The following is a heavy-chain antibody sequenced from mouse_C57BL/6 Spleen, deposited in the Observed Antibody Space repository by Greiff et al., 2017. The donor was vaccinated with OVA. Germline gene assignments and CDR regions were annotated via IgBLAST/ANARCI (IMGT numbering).Heavy chain of an antibody. D-gene: IGHD2-5*01. V-gene: IGHV1-42*01. CDR1: GYSFTGYY. J-gene: IGHJ4*01. CDR2: INPSTGGT. Sequence: VQLQQSGPELVKPGASVKISCKASGYSFTGYYMNWVKQSPEKSLEWIGEINPSTGGTTYNQKFKAKATLTVDKSSSTAYMQLKSLTSEDSAVYYCASYYSNSLAMDYWGQGTSVTVSS. CDR3: ASYYSNSLAMDY.